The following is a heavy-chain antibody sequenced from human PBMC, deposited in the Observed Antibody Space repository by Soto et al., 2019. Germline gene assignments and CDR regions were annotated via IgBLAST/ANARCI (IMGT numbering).Heavy chain of an antibody. Sequence: PGGSLRRSCAASGFTFSSYIMNWVRQAPGKGLEWVSYISSSSTIYYADSVKGRFTISRDNAKNSLYLQMTSLRAEDTAVYYCAGGNALDAWGQGTTVTVSS. CDR1: GFTFSSYI. J-gene: IGHJ6*02. CDR2: ISSSSTI. CDR3: AGGNALDA. V-gene: IGHV3-48*01.